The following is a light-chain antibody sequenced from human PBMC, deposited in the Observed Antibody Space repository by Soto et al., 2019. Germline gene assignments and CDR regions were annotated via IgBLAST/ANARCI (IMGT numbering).Light chain of an antibody. J-gene: IGKJ5*01. Sequence: EIVLTQSPGTLSLSPGERATLSCRASHSVSSSYLAWYQQKPGQAPRLLIYGASSRATAIPDRFSGSGSGSVLPLTISRLEPEDFAVYFCQQYGSSPPMTFGQGTRLEIK. V-gene: IGKV3-20*01. CDR1: HSVSSSY. CDR3: QQYGSSPPMT. CDR2: GAS.